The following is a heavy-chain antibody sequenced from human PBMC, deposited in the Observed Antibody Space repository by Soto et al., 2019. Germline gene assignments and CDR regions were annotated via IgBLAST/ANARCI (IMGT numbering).Heavy chain of an antibody. CDR1: GYTLTSFY. CDR3: ARSPRPTGTTLYYFDS. Sequence: ASVKVSCKASGYTLTSFYMHWMRQAPGQGLEWMGVIDPSAGSITYAQKSKGRVRMTRDTFTSTVFMELSSLRSEDTAVYYCARSPRPTGTTLYYFDSWGQRTLVTVSS. CDR2: IDPSAGSI. D-gene: IGHD1-1*01. V-gene: IGHV1-46*01. J-gene: IGHJ4*02.